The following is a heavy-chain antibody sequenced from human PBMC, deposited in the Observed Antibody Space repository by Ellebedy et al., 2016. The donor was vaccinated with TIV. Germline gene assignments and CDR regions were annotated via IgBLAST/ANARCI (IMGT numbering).Heavy chain of an antibody. CDR3: ARGGYYYDSSGYWDGFDI. Sequence: MPSETLSLTCTVSGGSISSYYWSWIRQPPGKGLEWIGYIYYSGSTNYNPSLKSRVTISVDTSKNQFSLKLSSVTAADTAVYYCARGGYYYDSSGYWDGFDIWGQGTMVTVSS. CDR2: IYYSGST. J-gene: IGHJ3*02. D-gene: IGHD3-22*01. V-gene: IGHV4-59*01. CDR1: GGSISSYY.